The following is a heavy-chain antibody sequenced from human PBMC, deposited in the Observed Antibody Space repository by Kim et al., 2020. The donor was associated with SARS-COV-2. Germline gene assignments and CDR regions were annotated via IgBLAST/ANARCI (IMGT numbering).Heavy chain of an antibody. Sequence: NSDGSVAPSADSVKGRFTISRDNARNTLYLQMNSLRAEDTAVYYCAALKIDWGQGTLVTVSS. D-gene: IGHD2-21*01. CDR3: AALKID. CDR2: NSDGSVA. J-gene: IGHJ4*02. V-gene: IGHV3-74*03.